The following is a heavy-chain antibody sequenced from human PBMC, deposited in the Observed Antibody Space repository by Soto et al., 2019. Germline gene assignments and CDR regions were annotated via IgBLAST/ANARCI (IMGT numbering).Heavy chain of an antibody. D-gene: IGHD3-10*02. Sequence: GGSLRLSCAASGFTFSSYEMNWVRQAPGKGLEWLSYSSNSGTYTRYADSVKGRFSISRDNAKNSLYLQINSLRGEDTATYYCARSGDNYNVLDYWGQGTPVTVS. CDR2: SSNSGTYT. CDR3: ARSGDNYNVLDY. J-gene: IGHJ4*02. V-gene: IGHV3-48*03. CDR1: GFTFSSYE.